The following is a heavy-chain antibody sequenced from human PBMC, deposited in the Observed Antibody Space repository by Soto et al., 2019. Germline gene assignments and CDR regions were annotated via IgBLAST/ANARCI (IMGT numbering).Heavy chain of an antibody. V-gene: IGHV3-23*01. CDR1: GFTFSSSA. CDR2: VSGSGTST. Sequence: GGSLRLSCEASGFTFSSSAMYWVRQAPGKGLEYVSAVSGSGTSTYYADSVKGRFTISRDNSKNTLYLQMNSLRAEDTAVYYCAKHAAAAAPDYWGQGTQVTVSS. CDR3: AKHAAAAAPDY. D-gene: IGHD6-13*01. J-gene: IGHJ4*02.